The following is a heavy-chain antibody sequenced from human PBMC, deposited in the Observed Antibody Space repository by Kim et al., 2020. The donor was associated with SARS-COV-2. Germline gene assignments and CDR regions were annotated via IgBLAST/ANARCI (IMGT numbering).Heavy chain of an antibody. CDR1: GFTFSSYG. CDR2: ISYDGSNK. Sequence: GGSLRLSCAASGFTFSSYGMHWVRQAPGKGLEWVAVISYDGSNKYYADSVKGRFTISRDNSKNTLYLQMNSLRAEDMAVYYCAKDLDYDILTGFRPSAFDYWGQGTLVTVSS. V-gene: IGHV3-30*18. D-gene: IGHD3-9*01. J-gene: IGHJ4*02. CDR3: AKDLDYDILTGFRPSAFDY.